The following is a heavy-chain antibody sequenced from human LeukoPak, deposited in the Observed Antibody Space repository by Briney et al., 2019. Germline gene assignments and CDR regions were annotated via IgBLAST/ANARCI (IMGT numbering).Heavy chain of an antibody. CDR2: IWYDGSNK. D-gene: IGHD4-17*01. CDR3: ARDGTVTAGPFDP. Sequence: GRSLRLSCAAPGIPFSSFGMHWLRQAPGKGLEWVAFIWYDGSNKYYADSVKGRFTISRDNSKNTMYLQMNSLTAEDTAVYYCARDGTVTAGPFDPWGGGTLVTVSS. V-gene: IGHV3-33*01. J-gene: IGHJ5*02. CDR1: GIPFSSFG.